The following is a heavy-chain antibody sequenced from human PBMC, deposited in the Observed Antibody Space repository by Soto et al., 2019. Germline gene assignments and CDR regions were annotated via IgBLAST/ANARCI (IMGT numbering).Heavy chain of an antibody. J-gene: IGHJ6*02. CDR3: ASRTGRNYYGMDV. CDR2: AHYSGTI. CDR1: GGSISSYY. V-gene: IGHV4-59*01. Sequence: SETLSLTCTVSGGSISSYYWNWIRHPPGKGLEWLGYAHYSGTINYNPSLKSRVTISVDTSKSQFSLKLSSVTAADTAVYYCASRTGRNYYGMDVWGQGTTVTVSS. D-gene: IGHD7-27*01.